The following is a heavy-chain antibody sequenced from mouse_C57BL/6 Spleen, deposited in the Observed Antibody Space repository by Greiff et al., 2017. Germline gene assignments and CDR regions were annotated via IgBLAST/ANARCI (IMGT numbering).Heavy chain of an antibody. Sequence: VQLQQSVAELVRPGASVKLSCTASGFNIKNTYMNWVKQRPEQGLEWIGRIEPANGNNQYAPKFQCKATITADTTSNTAYLHLLSLTSAATAISYCARIDYDDWYFDVWGTGTTVTVSS. CDR1: GFNIKNTY. CDR3: ARIDYDDWYFDV. CDR2: IEPANGNN. D-gene: IGHD2-4*01. V-gene: IGHV14-3*01. J-gene: IGHJ1*03.